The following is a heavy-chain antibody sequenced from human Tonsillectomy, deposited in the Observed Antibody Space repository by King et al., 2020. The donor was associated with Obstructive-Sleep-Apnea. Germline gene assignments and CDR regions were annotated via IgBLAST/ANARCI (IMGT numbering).Heavy chain of an antibody. D-gene: IGHD4-17*01. Sequence: QLVQSGAEVKTPGASVKVSCKASGYTFITYSITWVRQVPGQGLEWMGWLTAYDGNTNYAQKFQGRVTMTSDTSTSTAYMELRSLGSDDTAVYYCARQSLAGDYFDPWGQGTLVTVSS. J-gene: IGHJ5*02. V-gene: IGHV1-18*01. CDR3: ARQSLAGDYFDP. CDR1: GYTFITYS. CDR2: LTAYDGNT.